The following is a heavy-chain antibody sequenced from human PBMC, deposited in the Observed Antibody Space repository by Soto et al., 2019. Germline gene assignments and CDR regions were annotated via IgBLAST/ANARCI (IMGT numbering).Heavy chain of an antibody. J-gene: IGHJ6*02. Sequence: QVQLVQSGAELKKPGASVSLSCKASGFTFNTFYIHWVRQSPGEGLQWMGVINPSHVFTSYPQNFQGTVTMTADTSTTRAYLDLSSLKSEDTAVYFSARDRPDTCCCCACPLGYDYHGMYVWGQGTAVTVP. V-gene: IGHV1-46*02. D-gene: IGHD3-10*01. CDR1: GFTFNTFY. CDR3: ARDRPDTCCCCACPLGYDYHGMYV. CDR2: INPSHVFT.